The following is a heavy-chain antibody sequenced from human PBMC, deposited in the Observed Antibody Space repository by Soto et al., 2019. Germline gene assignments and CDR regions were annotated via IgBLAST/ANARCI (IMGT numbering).Heavy chain of an antibody. Sequence: PVGSLIVSCRAAEFIFITYGMHWVRKAPGKGLEWVAVISYDGSNKYYAGSVKGRLTISRDNSKNTLYLQMNSLRAEDTAVYYCAKGQHCSTTSCYFYFYGMDVWGQGTKVTVSS. CDR2: ISYDGSNK. CDR3: AKGQHCSTTSCYFYFYGMDV. CDR1: EFIFITYG. V-gene: IGHV3-30*18. J-gene: IGHJ6*02. D-gene: IGHD2-2*01.